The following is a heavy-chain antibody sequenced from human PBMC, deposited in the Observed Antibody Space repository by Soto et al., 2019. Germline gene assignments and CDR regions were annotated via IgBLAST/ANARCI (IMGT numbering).Heavy chain of an antibody. CDR2: IIQDGSAR. V-gene: IGHV3-7*03. Sequence: EVQLVESGGGLVQPRGSLRLSCAASGLTFSNYWMSWVRQAPGKGLEWVANIIQDGSARYYVDSVRGRFTISRDNAKNSLYLQMNTLRVEDTAVYYCAGGNDKTWDSDYWGRGTLVTVSS. CDR1: GLTFSNYW. D-gene: IGHD7-27*01. J-gene: IGHJ4*02. CDR3: AGGNDKTWDSDY.